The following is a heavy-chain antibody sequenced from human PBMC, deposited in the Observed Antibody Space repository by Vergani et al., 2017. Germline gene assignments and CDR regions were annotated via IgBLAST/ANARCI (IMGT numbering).Heavy chain of an antibody. CDR1: GGSISSSSYY. CDR3: ARGAAYYDSSGWLGY. Sequence: QLQLQESGPGLVKPSETLSLTCTVSGGSISSSSYYWGWIRQPPGKGLDWIGSIYYSGTTYYNPSLQSRVTISVDTSKNQFSLKLSSVTAADTAVYYCARGAAYYDSSGWLGYWGQGTLVTVSS. D-gene: IGHD3-22*01. J-gene: IGHJ4*02. V-gene: IGHV4-39*01. CDR2: IYYSGTT.